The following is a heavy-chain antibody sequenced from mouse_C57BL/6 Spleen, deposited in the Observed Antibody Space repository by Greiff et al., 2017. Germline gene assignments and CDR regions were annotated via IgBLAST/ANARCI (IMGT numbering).Heavy chain of an antibody. D-gene: IGHD1-1*01. CDR3: ARSGYYGSSFYYAMDY. CDR2: IDPSDSYT. J-gene: IGHJ4*01. CDR1: GYTFTSYW. V-gene: IGHV1-50*01. Sequence: QVQLQQPGAELVKPGASVKLSCKASGYTFTSYWMQWVKQRPGQGLEWIGEIDPSDSYTNYNQKFKGKATLTVDTASSTAYMQISSLTSEDSAVYYCARSGYYGSSFYYAMDYWGQGTSVTVSS.